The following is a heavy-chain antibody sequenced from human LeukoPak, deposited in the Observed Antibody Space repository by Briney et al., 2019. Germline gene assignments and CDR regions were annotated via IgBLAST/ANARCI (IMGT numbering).Heavy chain of an antibody. CDR2: INSDGSST. V-gene: IGHV3-74*01. J-gene: IGHJ4*02. CDR1: GFTFSSYW. D-gene: IGHD3-22*01. CDR3: AREGPDSSGYYSDY. Sequence: PGGSLRLSCAASGFTFSSYWMHWVRQAPGKGLVWVSRINSDGSSTAYADPVKGRFTISRDNAKNTLYLHMSSLRDEDTAVYYCAREGPDSSGYYSDYWGQGTLVTVSS.